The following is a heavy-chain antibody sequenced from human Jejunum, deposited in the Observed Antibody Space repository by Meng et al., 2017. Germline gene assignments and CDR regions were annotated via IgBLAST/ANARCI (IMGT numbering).Heavy chain of an antibody. CDR3: AHGGLSSGWYYPEH. CDR2: IYWDDDK. V-gene: IGHV2-5*02. D-gene: IGHD6-19*01. J-gene: IGHJ4*02. Sequence: QMTLKESGSTPVKAAQTLTMTCTFSGFSLSTSGVGVGWIRQPPGKALEWLALIYWDDDKRSSPSLKRRLTITTDTSKNQVVLTMTNMDPVDTATYYCAHGGLSSGWYYPEHWGQGILVTSPQ. CDR1: GFSLSTSGVG.